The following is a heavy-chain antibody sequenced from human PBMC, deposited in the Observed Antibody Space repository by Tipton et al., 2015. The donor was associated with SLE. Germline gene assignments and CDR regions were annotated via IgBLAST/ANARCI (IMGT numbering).Heavy chain of an antibody. Sequence: TLSLTCTVSGGSISRYYWNWIRQPPGKGLEWIGYIFYSGSTNYSPSLRSRVTISVDTSKNQFSLKPTSVTAADTAVYYCARDYGDYFDYWGQGTLVAVSS. D-gene: IGHD4-17*01. CDR1: GGSISRYY. CDR3: ARDYGDYFDY. CDR2: IFYSGST. V-gene: IGHV4-59*01. J-gene: IGHJ4*02.